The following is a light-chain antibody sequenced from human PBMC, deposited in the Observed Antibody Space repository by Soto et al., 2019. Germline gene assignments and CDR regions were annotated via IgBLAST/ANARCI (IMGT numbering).Light chain of an antibody. CDR1: NIGSKS. J-gene: IGLJ1*01. Sequence: SYELTQPPSVSVAPGKTARITCGGNNIGSKSVHWYQQKPGQAPVLVIYYDSDRPSGIPERFSGSNSGNTATLTISRVEDGDEADYYCQVWDSSSDHLVFGTGTKVTVL. V-gene: IGLV3-21*04. CDR2: YDS. CDR3: QVWDSSSDHLV.